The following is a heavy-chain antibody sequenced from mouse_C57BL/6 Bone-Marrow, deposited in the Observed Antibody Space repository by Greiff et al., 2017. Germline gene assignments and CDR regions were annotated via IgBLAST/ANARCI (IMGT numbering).Heavy chain of an antibody. CDR3: TTIGDSSPYYAMDY. CDR2: IDPEDGDT. Sequence: VQLQQSGAELVRPGASVKLSCTASGFNFTDYYMHWVKQRPEQGLEWIGRIDPEDGDTEYAPKFQGKATMTADTSSNTAYLQLSSLTSEDTAVYYCTTIGDSSPYYAMDYWGQGTSVTVSS. CDR1: GFNFTDYY. V-gene: IGHV14-1*01. D-gene: IGHD3-3*01. J-gene: IGHJ4*01.